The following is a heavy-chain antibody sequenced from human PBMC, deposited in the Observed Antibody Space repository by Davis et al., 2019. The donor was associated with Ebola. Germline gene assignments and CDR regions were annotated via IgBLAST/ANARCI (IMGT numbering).Heavy chain of an antibody. V-gene: IGHV3-48*03. J-gene: IGHJ6*02. CDR1: GFTFSSYE. CDR3: ARDAQTYYDFWSGPGYYYGMDV. Sequence: GESLKISCAASGFTFSSYEMNWVRQAPGKGLEWVSYISSSGSTIYYADSVKGRFTISRDNAKNSLYLQMNSLRAEDTAVYYCARDAQTYYDFWSGPGYYYGMDVWGQGTTVTVSS. D-gene: IGHD3-3*01. CDR2: ISSSGSTI.